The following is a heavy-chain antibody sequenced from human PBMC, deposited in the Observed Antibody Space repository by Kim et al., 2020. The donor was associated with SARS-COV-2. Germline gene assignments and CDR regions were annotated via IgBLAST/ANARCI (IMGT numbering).Heavy chain of an antibody. V-gene: IGHV4-31*03. CDR2: IYYSGST. D-gene: IGHD3-3*01. J-gene: IGHJ4*02. Sequence: SETLSLTCTVSGGSISSGNYYWSWIRQHPGKGLEWIGYIYYSGSTYYNPSLKSRVTISVDTSKNQFSLKLSSVTAADTAVYYCARISGIKIFGVVITGPFDYWGQGTLVTVSS. CDR3: ARISGIKIFGVVITGPFDY. CDR1: GGSISSGNYY.